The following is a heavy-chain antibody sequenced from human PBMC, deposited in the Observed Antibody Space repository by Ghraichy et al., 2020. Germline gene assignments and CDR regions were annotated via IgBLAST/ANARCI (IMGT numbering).Heavy chain of an antibody. V-gene: IGHV4-34*01. CDR3: ARGNYDSSGYYYVSFDY. CDR2: INHSGST. D-gene: IGHD3-22*01. Sequence: ESLNISCAVYGGSFSGYYWSWIRQPPGKGLEWIGEINHSGSTNYNPSLKSRVTTSVDTSKNQFSLKLSSVTAADTAVYYCARGNYDSSGYYYVSFDYWGQGTLVTVSS. CDR1: GGSFSGYY. J-gene: IGHJ4*02.